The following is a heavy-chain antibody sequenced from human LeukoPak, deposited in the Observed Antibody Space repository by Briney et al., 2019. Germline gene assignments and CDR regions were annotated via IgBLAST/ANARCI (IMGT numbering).Heavy chain of an antibody. CDR2: ISGSGGST. J-gene: IGHJ4*02. CDR1: GFTFSSYA. Sequence: TGRSLRLSCAAFGFTFSSYAMSWVRQAPGKGLEWVSAISGSGGSTYYADSVKGRFTISRDNSKNTLYLQMNSLRAEDTAVYYCAKSGSGGLHWGQGTLVTVSS. CDR3: AKSGSGGLH. V-gene: IGHV3-23*01. D-gene: IGHD2-15*01.